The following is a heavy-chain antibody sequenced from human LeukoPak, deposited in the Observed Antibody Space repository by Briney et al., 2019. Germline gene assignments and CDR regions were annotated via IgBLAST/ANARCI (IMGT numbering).Heavy chain of an antibody. Sequence: GGSLRLSCAASGFTFSSYWMHWVRQAPGKGLVWVSRINSDGSSTSYADSVKGRFTISRDNAKNTLYLQMNSLRAEDTAVYYCARAPTVISPLYFDYWGQGTLVSVSS. J-gene: IGHJ4*02. CDR1: GFTFSSYW. D-gene: IGHD4-17*01. CDR2: INSDGSST. CDR3: ARAPTVISPLYFDY. V-gene: IGHV3-74*01.